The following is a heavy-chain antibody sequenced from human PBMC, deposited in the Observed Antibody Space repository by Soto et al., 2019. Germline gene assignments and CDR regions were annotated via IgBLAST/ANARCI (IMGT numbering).Heavy chain of an antibody. D-gene: IGHD1-20*01. V-gene: IGHV3-9*01. J-gene: IGHJ3*02. CDR1: GFTFDDYA. Sequence: EVQLVESGGGLVQPGRSLRLSCAASGFTFDDYAMHWVRQAPGKGLEWVSGISWNSGSIGYADSVKGRFTISRDNAKNSLYLQMNRLRAEDTALYYCAKVRGLRSGYNWNDDRDAFDIWGQGTMVTVSS. CDR2: ISWNSGSI. CDR3: AKVRGLRSGYNWNDDRDAFDI.